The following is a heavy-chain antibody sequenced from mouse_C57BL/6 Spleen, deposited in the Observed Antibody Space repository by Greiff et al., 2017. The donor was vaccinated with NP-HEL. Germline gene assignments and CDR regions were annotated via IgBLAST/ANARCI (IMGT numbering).Heavy chain of an antibody. D-gene: IGHD3-1*01. J-gene: IGHJ4*01. CDR2: IDPSDSYT. CDR3: ARSGASYAMDY. V-gene: IGHV1-69*01. Sequence: QVQLQQPGAELVMPGASVKLSCKASGYTFTSYWMHWVKQRPRQGLEWIGEIDPSDSYTNYNQKFKGKSTLTVDKSSSTAYMQLSSLTSEDSAVYYCARSGASYAMDYWGQGTSVTVSS. CDR1: GYTFTSYW.